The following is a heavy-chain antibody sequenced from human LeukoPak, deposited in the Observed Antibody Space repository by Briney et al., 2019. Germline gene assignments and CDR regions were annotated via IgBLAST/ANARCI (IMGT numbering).Heavy chain of an antibody. Sequence: SQTLSLTCAISGDSVSSNSAAWNWIRQSPSRGLEWLGRTYYRSKWYNDYAVSVKSRITINPDTSKNQFSLQLNSVTPEDTAVYYCARDRGGTMIVVGKGSAFDIWGQGTMVTVSS. CDR2: TYYRSKWYN. CDR1: GDSVSSNSAA. J-gene: IGHJ3*02. CDR3: ARDRGGTMIVVGKGSAFDI. D-gene: IGHD3-22*01. V-gene: IGHV6-1*01.